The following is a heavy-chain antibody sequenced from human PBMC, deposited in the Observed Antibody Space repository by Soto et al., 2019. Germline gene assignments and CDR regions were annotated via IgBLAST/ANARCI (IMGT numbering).Heavy chain of an antibody. Sequence: SVKVSCKASGYTFTSYGISWVRQAPGQGLEWMGGINPMLGVANFAQKLQDRVTITADESTTTAYMELSSLRSEDTAVYYCARGPAQFDPWGQGTLVTVSS. CDR1: GYTFTSYG. V-gene: IGHV1-69*10. D-gene: IGHD2-2*01. CDR2: INPMLGVA. J-gene: IGHJ5*02. CDR3: ARGPAQFDP.